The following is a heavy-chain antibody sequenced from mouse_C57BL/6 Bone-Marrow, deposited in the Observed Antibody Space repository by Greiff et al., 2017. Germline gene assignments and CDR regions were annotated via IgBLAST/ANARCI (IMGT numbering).Heavy chain of an antibody. J-gene: IGHJ3*01. CDR1: GYTFTDYN. CDR3: ARGPYYSNPAWFAD. CDR2: INPNNGGT. Sequence: VQLQQSGPELVKPGASVKMSCKASGYTFTDYNMHWVKQSHGKSLEWIGYINPNNGGTSYNQKFKGKATLTVNKSSSTAYMELRSLTSEDSAVYYCARGPYYSNPAWFADWGQGTLVTVSA. V-gene: IGHV1-22*01. D-gene: IGHD2-5*01.